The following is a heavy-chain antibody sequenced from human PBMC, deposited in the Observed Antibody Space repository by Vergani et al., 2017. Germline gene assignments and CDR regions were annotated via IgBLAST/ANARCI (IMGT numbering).Heavy chain of an antibody. CDR1: GFALNRHA. CDR2: ISFDGTNE. V-gene: IGHV3-30-3*01. CDR3: VRDRGLCAGGRCYTEAWDY. J-gene: IGHJ4*02. Sequence: VQLVESGGGVVQPGTSLRLSCVVSGFALNRHAMYWVRQAPGKGLEWVVGISFDGTNEYYPDLVKGRFTISRDFAKNTLYLQVRSLRLEDTGVYHCVRDRGLCAGGRCYTEAWDYWGQGTPVTVSS. D-gene: IGHD2-2*02.